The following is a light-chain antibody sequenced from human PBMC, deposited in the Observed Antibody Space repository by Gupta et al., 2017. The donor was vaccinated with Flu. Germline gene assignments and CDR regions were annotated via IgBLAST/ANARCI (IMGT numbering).Light chain of an antibody. CDR2: GAS. V-gene: IGKV3-15*01. Sequence: ELVMTQSPATLSVSPGERASLSCRASQSVSSNLAGYQQKPGQAPRLLIYGASTRATGIPARFSGSGSGTEFTLTISSRQSEDFAVYYCQQYNNWPPLTFGGGTKVEIK. J-gene: IGKJ4*01. CDR3: QQYNNWPPLT. CDR1: QSVSSN.